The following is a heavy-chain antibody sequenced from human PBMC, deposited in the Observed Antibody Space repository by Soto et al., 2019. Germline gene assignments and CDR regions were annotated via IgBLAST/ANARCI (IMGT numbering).Heavy chain of an antibody. V-gene: IGHV1-18*01. J-gene: IGHJ6*02. CDR3: ASSVTMVRGVMNGYYYYGMDV. D-gene: IGHD3-10*01. CDR1: GYTFTSYG. Sequence: VKVSCKASGYTFTSYGISWVRQAPGQGLEWMGWISAYNGNTNYAQKLQGRVTMTTHTSTSTAYMELRSLRSDDTAVYYCASSVTMVRGVMNGYYYYGMDVWGQGTTVTVSS. CDR2: ISAYNGNT.